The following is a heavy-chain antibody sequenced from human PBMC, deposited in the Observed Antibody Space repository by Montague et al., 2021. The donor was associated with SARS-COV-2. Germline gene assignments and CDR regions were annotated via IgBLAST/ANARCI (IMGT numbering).Heavy chain of an antibody. Sequence: SETLSLTCTVSGGSVSSSGYYWGWIRQPPGKGLEWIGSTDFSGSSYYNPSLKSRVSISVDTSKNQFSLRLSSVTSADTAVYYCARHRSGGLVVADRNWCDHWGQGTLVTVSS. D-gene: IGHD2-15*01. V-gene: IGHV4-39*01. CDR2: TDFSGSS. J-gene: IGHJ5*02. CDR3: ARHRSGGLVVADRNWCDH. CDR1: GGSVSSSGYY.